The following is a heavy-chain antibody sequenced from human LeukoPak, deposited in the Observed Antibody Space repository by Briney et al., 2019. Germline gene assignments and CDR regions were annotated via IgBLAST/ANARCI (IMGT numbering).Heavy chain of an antibody. CDR1: GGSFSGYY. CDR2: INHSGST. CDR3: ARSNMVRGVRALDY. D-gene: IGHD3-10*01. V-gene: IGHV4-34*01. J-gene: IGHJ4*02. Sequence: SETLSLTCAVYGGSFSGYYWSWIRQPPGKGLEWIGEINHSGSTNYNPSLKSRVTISVDTSKNQFSLKLSSVTAADTAVYYYARSNMVRGVRALDYWGQGTLVTVSS.